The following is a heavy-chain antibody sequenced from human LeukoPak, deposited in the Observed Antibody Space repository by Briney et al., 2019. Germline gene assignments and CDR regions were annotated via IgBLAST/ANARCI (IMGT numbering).Heavy chain of an antibody. CDR3: ASKLTTGY. J-gene: IGHJ4*02. D-gene: IGHD4-17*01. CDR1: GFTFDDYA. Sequence: GRSLRLSCAASGFTFDDYAMHWVRQAPGKGLEWVSGISWNSGSIGYADSVKGRFTISRDNAKNSLYLQMNSLRAEDTAVYYCASKLTTGYWGQGTLVTVSS. CDR2: ISWNSGSI. V-gene: IGHV3-9*01.